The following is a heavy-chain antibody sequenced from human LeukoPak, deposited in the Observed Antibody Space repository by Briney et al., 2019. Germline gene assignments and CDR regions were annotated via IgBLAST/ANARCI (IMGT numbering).Heavy chain of an antibody. V-gene: IGHV1-2*02. CDR2: INPNSGGT. Sequence: ASVKVSCKASGYTFTGYYMHWVRQAPGQGLEWMGWINPNSGGTNYAQKFQGRVTMTRDTSISTAYMELSRLRSDDTAVYYCARVEGSGSYFDYWGQGTLVTVSS. CDR3: ARVEGSGSYFDY. CDR1: GYTFTGYY. D-gene: IGHD3-10*01. J-gene: IGHJ4*02.